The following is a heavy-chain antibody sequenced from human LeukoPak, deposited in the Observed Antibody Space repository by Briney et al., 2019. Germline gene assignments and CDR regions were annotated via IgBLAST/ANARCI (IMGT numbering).Heavy chain of an antibody. J-gene: IGHJ4*02. V-gene: IGHV3-23*01. Sequence: GGSLSLSCTASGFTFSSYAMSWVRQAPGKGLEWVSAISGSGGNTYYADSVKGRFTISRDNSKNTLYLQMNSLRAEDTALYYCAKDRGSSSCLDYWGQGTLVTVSS. D-gene: IGHD6-13*01. CDR2: ISGSGGNT. CDR3: AKDRGSSSCLDY. CDR1: GFTFSSYA.